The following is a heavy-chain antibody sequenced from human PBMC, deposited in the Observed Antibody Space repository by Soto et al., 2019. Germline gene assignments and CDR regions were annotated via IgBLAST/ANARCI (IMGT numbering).Heavy chain of an antibody. V-gene: IGHV3-30*19. J-gene: IGHJ1*01. Sequence: ESGGGVVQPGRSLRLSCAASGFTFSSYGMHWVRQAPGKGLEWVAVISYDGSNKYYADSVKGRFTISRDNSKNTLYLQMNSLRAEDTAVYYCAAAKGYYDSSGYALQHWGQGTLVTVSS. D-gene: IGHD3-22*01. CDR3: AAAKGYYDSSGYALQH. CDR2: ISYDGSNK. CDR1: GFTFSSYG.